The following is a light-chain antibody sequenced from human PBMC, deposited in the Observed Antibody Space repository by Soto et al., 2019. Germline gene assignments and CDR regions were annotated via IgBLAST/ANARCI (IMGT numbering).Light chain of an antibody. Sequence: EIVMTQSPATLSVSPGERATLSCRASQSVSSNLAWYQQRPGQAPRLLIYGASTRATGIPARFSGSGSGTAFTLTISSLQSEDFAVYYCQQYNNWPPDFGQGTKLESK. CDR2: GAS. V-gene: IGKV3-15*01. CDR1: QSVSSN. J-gene: IGKJ2*01. CDR3: QQYNNWPPD.